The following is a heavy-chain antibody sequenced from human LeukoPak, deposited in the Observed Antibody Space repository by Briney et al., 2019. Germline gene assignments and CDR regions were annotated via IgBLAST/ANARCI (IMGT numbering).Heavy chain of an antibody. J-gene: IGHJ1*01. Sequence: PGGSLRLSCVASRFTLSSYWMNWVRQAPGKGLVWVARTNSDGSYTDYADSVKGRFIISRDNAKNTLYLQMNSLRAEDTAMYYCAREGGSYYSGYFQHWGQGTLVTVSS. CDR2: TNSDGSYT. CDR3: AREGGSYYSGYFQH. CDR1: RFTLSSYW. V-gene: IGHV3-74*01. D-gene: IGHD1-26*01.